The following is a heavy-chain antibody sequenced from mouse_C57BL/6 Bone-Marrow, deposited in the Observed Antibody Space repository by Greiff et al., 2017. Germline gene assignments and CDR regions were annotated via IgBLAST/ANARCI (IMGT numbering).Heavy chain of an antibody. CDR3: ARQGGSSYLYYVMDY. Sequence: QVHVKQSGPGLVAPSQSLSITCTVSGFSLTSYGVHWVRQPPGKGLEWLVVIWSDGSTTYNSALKSRLSISKDNSKSQVFLKMNSLQTDDTAMYYCARQGGSSYLYYVMDYWGQGTSVTVSS. CDR1: GFSLTSYG. CDR2: IWSDGST. D-gene: IGHD1-1*01. J-gene: IGHJ4*01. V-gene: IGHV2-6-1*01.